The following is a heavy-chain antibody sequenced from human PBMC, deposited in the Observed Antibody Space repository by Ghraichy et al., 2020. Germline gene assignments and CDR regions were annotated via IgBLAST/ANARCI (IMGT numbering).Heavy chain of an antibody. D-gene: IGHD1-14*01. Sequence: SETLSLTCTVSGGSISSYYWSWIRQPAGKGLEWIGRIYTSGSTNYNPSINSRVTMSVDTSKNQFSLKLSSVTAADTAVYLCAREQRMAVPEGGYYYYGMDVWGQGTTVTVSS. CDR2: IYTSGST. J-gene: IGHJ6*02. CDR1: GGSISSYY. CDR3: AREQRMAVPEGGYYYYGMDV. V-gene: IGHV4-4*07.